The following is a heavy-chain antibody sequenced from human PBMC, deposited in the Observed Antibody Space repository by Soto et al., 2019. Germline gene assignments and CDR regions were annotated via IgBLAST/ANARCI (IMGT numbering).Heavy chain of an antibody. D-gene: IGHD3-22*01. J-gene: IGHJ6*02. CDR3: AVNVNYYDSSGYYYGMDV. CDR1: GYSFTSYW. CDR2: IYPGDSDT. Sequence: GESLKISCKGSGYSFTSYWIGWVRQMPGKGLEWMGIIYPGDSDTRYSPSFQGQVTISADKSISTAYLQWSSLKASDTAMYYCAVNVNYYDSSGYYYGMDVWGQGTTVTVSS. V-gene: IGHV5-51*01.